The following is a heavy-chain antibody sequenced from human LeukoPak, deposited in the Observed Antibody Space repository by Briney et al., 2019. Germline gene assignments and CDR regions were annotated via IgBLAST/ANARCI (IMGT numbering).Heavy chain of an antibody. CDR1: GYTFTGYY. CDR3: ARMGAAAGTGGVFDY. V-gene: IGHV1-2*04. D-gene: IGHD6-13*01. J-gene: IGHJ4*02. Sequence: ASVKVSCKASGYTFTGYYMHGVRQAPGQGLEWMGWINPNSGGTNYAQKFQGWVTMTRDTSISTAYMELSRLRSDDTAVYYCARMGAAAGTGGVFDYWGQGTLVTVSS. CDR2: INPNSGGT.